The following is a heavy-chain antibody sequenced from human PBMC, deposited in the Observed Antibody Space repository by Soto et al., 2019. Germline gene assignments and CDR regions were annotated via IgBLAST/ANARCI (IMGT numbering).Heavy chain of an antibody. D-gene: IGHD1-1*01. CDR2: INTVNGNT. CDR1: GYTFPSYY. J-gene: IGHJ4*02. CDR3: VRGHDYYFDY. V-gene: IGHV1-3*04. Sequence: GASVKVSCKASGYTFPSYYVQWVRQAPGQRLEWMGWINTVNGNTDYSQRFQGRVTITRDTSASTAYMELSSLTSEETAVYYCVRGHDYYFDYWGQGTLVTVSS.